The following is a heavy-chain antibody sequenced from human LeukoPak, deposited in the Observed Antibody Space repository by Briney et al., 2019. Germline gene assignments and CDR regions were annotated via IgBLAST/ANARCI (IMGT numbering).Heavy chain of an antibody. Sequence: GGSLRLSCAASGFTFSSYAMSWVRQAPGKGLEWVSAISGSGGSTYYADSVKGRFTISRDNSKNTLYLQMNSLRAEDTAVYYCARGWLAETTVVTPYNYWGQGTLVTVSS. J-gene: IGHJ4*02. V-gene: IGHV3-23*01. D-gene: IGHD4-23*01. CDR2: ISGSGGST. CDR3: ARGWLAETTVVTPYNY. CDR1: GFTFSSYA.